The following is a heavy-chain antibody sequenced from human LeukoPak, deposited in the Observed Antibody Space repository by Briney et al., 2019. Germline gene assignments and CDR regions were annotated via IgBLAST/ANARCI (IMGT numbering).Heavy chain of an antibody. Sequence: GGSLRLSFAASGFTVSSNYMSWVRQAPGKGLEWVSVIYSCGSTYYADSVKGRFTISRDNSKNTLYLQMNSLRAEDTAVYYCARICTVTTWEPYYYYMDVWGKGTTVTVSS. D-gene: IGHD4-11*01. J-gene: IGHJ6*03. CDR1: GFTVSSNY. CDR2: IYSCGST. V-gene: IGHV3-66*01. CDR3: ARICTVTTWEPYYYYMDV.